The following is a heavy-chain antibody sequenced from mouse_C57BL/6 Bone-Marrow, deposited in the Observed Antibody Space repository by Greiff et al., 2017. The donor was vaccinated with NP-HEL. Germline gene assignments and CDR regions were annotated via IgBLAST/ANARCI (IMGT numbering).Heavy chain of an antibody. Sequence: VQLVESGPGLVQPSQSLSITCTVSGFSLTSYGVHWVRQSPGKGLEWLGVIWRGGSTDYNAAFMSRLSITKDNSKSQVFFKMNSLQADDTAIYYCAKADYYGSSRYWYFDVWGTGTTVTVSS. CDR2: IWRGGST. D-gene: IGHD1-1*01. CDR1: GFSLTSYG. J-gene: IGHJ1*03. CDR3: AKADYYGSSRYWYFDV. V-gene: IGHV2-5*01.